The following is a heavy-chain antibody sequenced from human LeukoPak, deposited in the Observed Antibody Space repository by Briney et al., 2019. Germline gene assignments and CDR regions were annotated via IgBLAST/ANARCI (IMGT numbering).Heavy chain of an antibody. Sequence: GGSLRLSCAASGFTVSSNYMSWVRQAPGEGLEWVSVIYSGGSTYYADSVKGRFTISRDNSKNTLYLQMNSLRAEDTAVYYCARVRGYSYGYDYWGQGTLVTVSS. J-gene: IGHJ4*02. CDR2: IYSGGST. V-gene: IGHV3-66*01. D-gene: IGHD5-18*01. CDR3: ARVRGYSYGYDY. CDR1: GFTVSSNY.